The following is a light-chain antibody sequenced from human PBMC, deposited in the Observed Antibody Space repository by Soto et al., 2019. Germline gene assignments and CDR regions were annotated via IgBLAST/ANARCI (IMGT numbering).Light chain of an antibody. CDR3: QQYNNWPLT. CDR1: QSISDN. J-gene: IGKJ3*01. V-gene: IGKV3-15*01. Sequence: EIVMTQSPATLSVSPGERATLSCRASQSISDNLAWYQQKPGQAPRLLIHGASTRATAVPARFSGSGSGTEFTLTMSSLQSEDFAVYYCQQYNNWPLTFGPGTKVDLK. CDR2: GAS.